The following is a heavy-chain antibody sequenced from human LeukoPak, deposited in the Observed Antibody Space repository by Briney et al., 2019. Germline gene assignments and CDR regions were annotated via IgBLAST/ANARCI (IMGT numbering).Heavy chain of an antibody. V-gene: IGHV1-46*01. J-gene: IGHJ3*02. D-gene: IGHD3-22*01. CDR2: INPSGGST. Sequence: ASVKVSCKASGYTFTSYYMHWVRQAPRQGLEWMGIINPSGGSTSYAQKFQGRVTMTRDMSTSTVYMELSSLRSEDTAVYYCARGTTYYYDSSGYPGAFDIWGQGTMVTVS. CDR1: GYTFTSYY. CDR3: ARGTTYYYDSSGYPGAFDI.